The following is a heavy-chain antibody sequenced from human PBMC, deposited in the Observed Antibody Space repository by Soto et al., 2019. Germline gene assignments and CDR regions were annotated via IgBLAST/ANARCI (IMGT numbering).Heavy chain of an antibody. D-gene: IGHD2-8*01. CDR1: GFTFSSCS. V-gene: IGHV3-48*02. Sequence: GASVKVSCASSGFTFSSCSMNWVRQAPGKGLEWVSFISGSGDTKYYADSVKGRFTISRDNAKNSLCLQTSSLRDEDTAVYYCAKYCSSDVCFDYWGQGTLVTVSS. J-gene: IGHJ4*02. CDR2: ISGSGDTK. CDR3: AKYCSSDVCFDY.